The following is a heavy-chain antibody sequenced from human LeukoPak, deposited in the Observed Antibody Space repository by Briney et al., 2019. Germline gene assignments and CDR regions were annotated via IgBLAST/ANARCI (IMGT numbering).Heavy chain of an antibody. CDR2: IIPIFGTA. V-gene: IGHV1-69*05. J-gene: IGHJ6*03. Sequence: SVKIFCKASGGTFNSYAISWVRQAPGQGLEWMGGIIPIFGTANNGQKFQGRDTMTRNTYISTAYMGLSSLRSEDTAVYYCARMSGSFYGVGELKARGDYYYYYYMDVWGKGTTVTVSS. D-gene: IGHD3-10*01. CDR1: GGTFNSYA. CDR3: ARMSGSFYGVGELKARGDYYYYYYMDV.